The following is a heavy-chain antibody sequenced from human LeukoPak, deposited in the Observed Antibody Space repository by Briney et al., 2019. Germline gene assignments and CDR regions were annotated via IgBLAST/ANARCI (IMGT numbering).Heavy chain of an antibody. J-gene: IGHJ4*02. V-gene: IGHV4-4*09. D-gene: IGHD2-2*01. Sequence: PSETLSLTCTVSGGSISSYYWSWIRQPPGKGLEWIGYIYTSGSTNYNPSLKSRVTISVDTSKNQFSLKLSSVTAADTAVYYCARSLGYSSSTSCYPQEFDYWGQGTLVTVSS. CDR3: ARSLGYSSSTSCYPQEFDY. CDR1: GGSISSYY. CDR2: IYTSGST.